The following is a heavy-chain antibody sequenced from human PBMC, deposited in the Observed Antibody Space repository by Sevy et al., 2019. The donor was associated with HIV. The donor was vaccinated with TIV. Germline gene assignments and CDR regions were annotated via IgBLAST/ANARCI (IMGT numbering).Heavy chain of an antibody. CDR3: ARGDELNSYYYGMDV. D-gene: IGHD1-7*01. Sequence: SQTLSLTCAISGDSVSSSSAAWNWFRQSPSRGLEWLGRTYYRSKWYSDYEVSVKGRVTINPDTSKNQFSLHLESVTPEDTAVYFCARGDELNSYYYGMDVWGQGTTVIVSS. J-gene: IGHJ6*02. V-gene: IGHV6-1*01. CDR1: GDSVSSSSAA. CDR2: TYYRSKWYS.